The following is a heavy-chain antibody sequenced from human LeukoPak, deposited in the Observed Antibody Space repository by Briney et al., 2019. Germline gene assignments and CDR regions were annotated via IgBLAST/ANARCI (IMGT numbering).Heavy chain of an antibody. Sequence: GGSLRLSCAASGFTFSSYWMSWVRQAPGKGLEWVANVRQDGSEKYYVDSVKGRFTISRDNAKNSLYLQMNSPRAEDTAVYYCARSGYYDSSGYIDAFDIWGQGTMVTVSS. J-gene: IGHJ3*02. CDR1: GFTFSSYW. CDR2: VRQDGSEK. CDR3: ARSGYYDSSGYIDAFDI. V-gene: IGHV3-7*01. D-gene: IGHD3-22*01.